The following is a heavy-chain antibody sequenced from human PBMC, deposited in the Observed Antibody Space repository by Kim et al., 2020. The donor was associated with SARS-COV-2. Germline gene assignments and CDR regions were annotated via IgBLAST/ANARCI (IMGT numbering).Heavy chain of an antibody. Sequence: GGSLRLSCAASGFTFSSYSMNWVRQDPGKGLEWVSSISSSSSYIYYADSVKGRFTISRDNAKNSLYLQMNSLRAEDTAVYYCARDPPLVAGTGNGMDVWGQGTTVTVSS. D-gene: IGHD6-19*01. CDR3: ARDPPLVAGTGNGMDV. J-gene: IGHJ6*02. CDR1: GFTFSSYS. V-gene: IGHV3-21*01. CDR2: ISSSSSYI.